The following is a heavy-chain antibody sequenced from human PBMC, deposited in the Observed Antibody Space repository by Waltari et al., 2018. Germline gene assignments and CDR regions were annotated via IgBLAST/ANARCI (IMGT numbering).Heavy chain of an antibody. CDR3: ARGRLSGSYDILTGYYDFDY. Sequence: QVQLVQSGAEVKKPGASVKVSCKASGYTFTSYAMHWVRQAPGQRLEWMGWINAGNGNTKYSQEFQGRVTITRDTSASTAYMELSSLRSEDMAVYYCARGRLSGSYDILTGYYDFDYWGQGTLVTVSS. J-gene: IGHJ4*02. V-gene: IGHV1-3*03. CDR2: INAGNGNT. CDR1: GYTFTSYA. D-gene: IGHD3-9*01.